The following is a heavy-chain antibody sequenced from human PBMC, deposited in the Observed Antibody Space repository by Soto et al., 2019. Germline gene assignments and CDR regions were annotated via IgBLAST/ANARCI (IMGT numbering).Heavy chain of an antibody. V-gene: IGHV1-18*01. J-gene: IGHJ5*02. CDR1: GYTFTSYG. CDR2: ISAYNGNT. CDR3: ARGSVPDDYIWGSYRSQDWFDH. D-gene: IGHD3-16*02. Sequence: ASVKVSCKDSGYTFTSYGISWVRQAHGQGLEWMGWISAYNGNTNYAQKLQGRVTMTTDTSTSTAYMELRSLRSDDTAVYYCARGSVPDDYIWGSYRSQDWFDHWGPGTQVTVSS.